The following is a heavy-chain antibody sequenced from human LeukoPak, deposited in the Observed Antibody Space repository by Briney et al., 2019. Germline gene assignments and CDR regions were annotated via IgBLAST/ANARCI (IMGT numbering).Heavy chain of an antibody. CDR2: IKQDGSEK. Sequence: GGSLRLSCAASGFTLSSYWMSWVRQAPGKGLEWVANIKQDGSEKYYVDSVKGRFTISRDNAKNSLYLQMNSLRAEDTAVYYCARDQLLNLRFLEWPPYDYWGQGTLVTVSS. D-gene: IGHD3-3*01. V-gene: IGHV3-7*01. J-gene: IGHJ4*02. CDR3: ARDQLLNLRFLEWPPYDY. CDR1: GFTLSSYW.